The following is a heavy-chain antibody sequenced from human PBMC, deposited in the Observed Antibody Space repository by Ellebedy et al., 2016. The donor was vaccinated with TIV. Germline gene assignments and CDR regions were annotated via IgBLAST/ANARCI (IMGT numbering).Heavy chain of an antibody. Sequence: SETLSLTXAVYGGTFSGYYWTWIRQVPGKGLEWIGEMNHGGSSNYDPALKSRVTISVDTSKNQFSLNLRSLTAADTAMYYCARGTVSLQPLRYFDSWGRGSLVTVSS. V-gene: IGHV4-34*01. J-gene: IGHJ4*02. CDR3: ARGTVSLQPLRYFDS. D-gene: IGHD5/OR15-5a*01. CDR1: GGTFSGYY. CDR2: MNHGGSS.